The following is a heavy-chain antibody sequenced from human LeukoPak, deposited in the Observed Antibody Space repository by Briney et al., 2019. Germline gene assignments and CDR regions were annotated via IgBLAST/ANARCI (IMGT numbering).Heavy chain of an antibody. Sequence: SETLSLTCTVSGGSISSGDYYWSWIRQPPGKGLEWIGYIYYTGSTYYNPSLKSRVTISADTSKNQFSLRLSSVTAADTAVYYCAVGGAVAGTHDWGQGHLVTVSS. J-gene: IGHJ4*02. V-gene: IGHV4-30-4*01. CDR2: IYYTGST. D-gene: IGHD6-19*01. CDR1: GGSISSGDYY. CDR3: AVGGAVAGTHD.